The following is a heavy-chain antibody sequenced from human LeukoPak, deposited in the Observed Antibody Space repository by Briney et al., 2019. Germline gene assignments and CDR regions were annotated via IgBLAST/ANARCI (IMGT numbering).Heavy chain of an antibody. CDR3: AKDPKRYSGYESYYFDY. CDR1: GFTFSSYG. Sequence: GRSLRLSCAASGFTFSSYGMHWVRQAPGKGLEWVAVISYDGSNKYYADSVKGRFTISRDNSKNTLYLQMNSLRAEDTAVYYCAKDPKRYSGYESYYFDYWGQGTLVTVSS. V-gene: IGHV3-30*18. D-gene: IGHD5-12*01. J-gene: IGHJ4*02. CDR2: ISYDGSNK.